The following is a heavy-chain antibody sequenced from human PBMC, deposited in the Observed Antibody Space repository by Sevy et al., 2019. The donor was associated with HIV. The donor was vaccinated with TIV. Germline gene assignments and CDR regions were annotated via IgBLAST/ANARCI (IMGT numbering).Heavy chain of an antibody. CDR3: ARQRATFDYDSSLNY. J-gene: IGHJ4*02. Sequence: GGSLRLSCAASGFTFSNYGMHWVRQAPGKGLEWVAMISSDGSNKYSAGSVKGRFTISRDNSKNTLYLQMNSLRAEVTAVYYCARQRATFDYDSSLNYWGQGTLVTVSS. V-gene: IGHV3-30*03. CDR2: ISSDGSNK. CDR1: GFTFSNYG. D-gene: IGHD3-22*01.